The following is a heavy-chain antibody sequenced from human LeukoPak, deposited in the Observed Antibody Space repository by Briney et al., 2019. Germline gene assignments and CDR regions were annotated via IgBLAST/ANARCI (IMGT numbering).Heavy chain of an antibody. V-gene: IGHV4-59*01. J-gene: IGHJ4*02. CDR3: ATIERSGWYVSY. D-gene: IGHD6-19*01. Sequence: SETLSLTCTVSGGFISSYYWSWIRQPPGKGLEWIGYIYYSGSTNYNPSLKSRVTISVDTSKNQFSLKLSSVTAADTAVYYCATIERSGWYVSYWGQGTLVTVSS. CDR1: GGFISSYY. CDR2: IYYSGST.